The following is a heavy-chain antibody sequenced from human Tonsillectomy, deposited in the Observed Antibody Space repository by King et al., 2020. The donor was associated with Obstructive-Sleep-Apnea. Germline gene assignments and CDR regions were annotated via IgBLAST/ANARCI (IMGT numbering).Heavy chain of an antibody. J-gene: IGHJ4*02. CDR2: ISWNSGSI. CDR3: AKTKGEQRLVRNHFDY. Sequence: VQLVESGGGLVQPGRSLRLSCAASGFTFDDYAMHWVRQAPGKGLEWVSGISWNSGSIGYADSVKGRFTISRDNAKNSLYLQMNSLRAEDTALYYCAKTKGEQRLVRNHFDYWGQGTLVTVSS. D-gene: IGHD6-13*01. CDR1: GFTFDDYA. V-gene: IGHV3-9*01.